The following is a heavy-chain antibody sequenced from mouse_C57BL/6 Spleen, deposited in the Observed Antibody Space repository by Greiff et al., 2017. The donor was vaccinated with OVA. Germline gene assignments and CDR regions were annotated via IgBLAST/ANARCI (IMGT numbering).Heavy chain of an antibody. V-gene: IGHV1-5*01. D-gene: IGHD1-1*01. CDR1: GYTFTSYW. J-gene: IGHJ1*03. CDR3: TRSHYRSSYWYFDV. CDR2: IYPGNSDT. Sequence: VQLQQSGTVLARPGASVKMSCKTSGYTFTSYWMHWVKQRPGQGLEWIGAIYPGNSDTSYNQKFKGKAKLTAVTSASTAYMELSSLTNEDSAVYYCTRSHYRSSYWYFDVWGTGTTVTVSS.